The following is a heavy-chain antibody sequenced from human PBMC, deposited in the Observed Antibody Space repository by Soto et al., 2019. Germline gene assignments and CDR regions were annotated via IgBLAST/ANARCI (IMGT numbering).Heavy chain of an antibody. D-gene: IGHD3-22*01. V-gene: IGHV4-59*11. J-gene: IGHJ3*01. CDR1: SGSLSSHF. CDR2: IFYTGIT. Sequence: SETLSLTCSVSSGSLSSHFWAWIRQSPGNGLEWLGYIFYTGITNYNPSLQSRVTISVDTSKDQFSLRLNSVTAADTAVYYCARGGYDFSGVIFDDGLDFWGQGTPVT. CDR3: ARGGYDFSGVIFDDGLDF.